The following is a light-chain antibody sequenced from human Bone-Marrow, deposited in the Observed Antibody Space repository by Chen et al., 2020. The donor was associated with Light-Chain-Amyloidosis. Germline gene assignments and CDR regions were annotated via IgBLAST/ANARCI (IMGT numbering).Light chain of an antibody. CDR3: MQRRQCPLT. Sequence: IVLTQTPLSLPVTPGEPASISCRSSQSLVDSGDGNTYLDWYVQKPGQSPDILIYTLSYRASGVPDRFRGSGSGTHFRLNSSRVEAEDVGVDYCMQRRQCPLTFGGGTKVEIK. J-gene: IGKJ4*01. CDR2: TLS. V-gene: IGKV2-40*01. CDR1: QSLVDSGDGNTY.